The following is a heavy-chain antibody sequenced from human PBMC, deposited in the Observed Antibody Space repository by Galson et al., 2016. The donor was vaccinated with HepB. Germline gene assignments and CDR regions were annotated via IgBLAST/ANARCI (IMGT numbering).Heavy chain of an antibody. CDR3: ARFSGYQVVHYYYGLDV. CDR2: IYQTGST. V-gene: IGHV4-4*02. J-gene: IGHJ6*02. Sequence: SETLSLTCTLSGDSIETSNFWTWVRQPPGKGLEWIGHIYQTGSTTYNPSFRSRVTISLDKSNNQFSLKLTSVNAADTAVYYCARFSGYQVVHYYYGLDVWGQGTLVTVSS. D-gene: IGHD3-22*01. CDR1: GDSIETSNF.